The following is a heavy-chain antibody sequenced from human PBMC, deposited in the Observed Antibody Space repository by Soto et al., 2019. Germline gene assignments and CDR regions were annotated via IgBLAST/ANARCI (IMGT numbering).Heavy chain of an antibody. CDR3: ARRTVGWYFDL. D-gene: IGHD4-17*01. CDR2: ISGSGGST. V-gene: IGHV3-23*01. CDR1: GFTFSIYA. J-gene: IGHJ2*01. Sequence: EVPLLESGGGLVQPGGSLRLSCAASGFTFSIYAMNWVRQAPGKGLEWVSVISGSGGSTYYADSVKGRFTISRDNSKNTLYLQMNSLRAEDTAVYYCARRTVGWYFDLWGRGILVTVSS.